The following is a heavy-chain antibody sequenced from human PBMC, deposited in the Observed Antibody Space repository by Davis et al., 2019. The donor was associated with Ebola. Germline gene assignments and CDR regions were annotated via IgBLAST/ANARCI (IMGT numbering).Heavy chain of an antibody. Sequence: SETLSLTCAVYGGSFSGYYWSWIRQPPGKGLEWIGEINHSGSTNYNPSLKSRVTISVDTSKNQFSLKLSSVTAADTAVYYCARGHGMGWFDSWGRGTPVTVSS. J-gene: IGHJ5*01. CDR2: INHSGST. V-gene: IGHV4-34*01. CDR3: ARGHGMGWFDS. D-gene: IGHD1-14*01. CDR1: GGSFSGYY.